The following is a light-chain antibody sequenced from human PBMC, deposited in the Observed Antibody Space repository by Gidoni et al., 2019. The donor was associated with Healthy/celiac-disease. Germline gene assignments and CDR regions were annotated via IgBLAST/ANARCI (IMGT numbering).Light chain of an antibody. CDR2: DAS. V-gene: IGKV3-11*01. Sequence: EIVLTQSPATLSLSPGERATLSCRASQSVSSYLAWYQQKPGQAPRLLIYDASNRATGIPARCSGSGSGTDFTLTISSLEPEDFAGYYCQQRSNWRTFGQGTKVEIK. CDR1: QSVSSY. CDR3: QQRSNWRT. J-gene: IGKJ1*01.